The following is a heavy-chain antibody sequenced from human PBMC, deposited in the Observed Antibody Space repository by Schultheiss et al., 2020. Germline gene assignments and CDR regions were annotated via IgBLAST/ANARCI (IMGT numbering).Heavy chain of an antibody. Sequence: GGSLRLSCAASGFTFSNAWMSWVRQAPGKGLEWVGRIKSKTDGGTTDYAAPVKGRFTISRDDSKNSLYLQMNSLRAEDTAVYYCARIPSRYYYYYGMDVWGQGTTVNVYS. J-gene: IGHJ6*02. CDR2: IKSKTDGGTT. CDR3: ARIPSRYYYYYGMDV. CDR1: GFTFSNAW. D-gene: IGHD2-21*01. V-gene: IGHV3-15*01.